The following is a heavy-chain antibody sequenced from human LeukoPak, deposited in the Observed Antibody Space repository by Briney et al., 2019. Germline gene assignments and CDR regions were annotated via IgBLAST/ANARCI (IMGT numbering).Heavy chain of an antibody. CDR2: INHSGST. CDR3: ARGRNCSSTSCYYIDY. Sequence: SETLSLTCAVYGGSFSGYYWSWIRQPPGKGLEWIGEINHSGSTNYNPSLKSRVTISVDTSKNQFSLKLSSVTAADTAVYYCARGRNCSSTSCYYIDYWGQGTLVTVSS. CDR1: GGSFSGYY. D-gene: IGHD2-2*01. J-gene: IGHJ4*02. V-gene: IGHV4-34*01.